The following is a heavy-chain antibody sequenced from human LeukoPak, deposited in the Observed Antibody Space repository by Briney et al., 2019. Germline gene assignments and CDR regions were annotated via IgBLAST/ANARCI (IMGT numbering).Heavy chain of an antibody. J-gene: IGHJ4*02. CDR3: ARDWSFLVGGTPY. D-gene: IGHD1-26*01. V-gene: IGHV3-7*01. Sequence: GGSLRLSCAASGFTFSSYWMSWVRQGPGKGLEWVANIKEDGSEKYYVDSVKGRFTISRDNAKNSLYLQMNSLRAEDTAVYYCARDWSFLVGGTPYGGQGTLVTVSS. CDR1: GFTFSSYW. CDR2: IKEDGSEK.